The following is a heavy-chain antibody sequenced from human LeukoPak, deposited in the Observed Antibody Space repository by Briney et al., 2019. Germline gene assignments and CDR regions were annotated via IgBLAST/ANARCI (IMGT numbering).Heavy chain of an antibody. J-gene: IGHJ4*02. D-gene: IGHD3-16*01. V-gene: IGHV1-2*02. CDR3: ATQRGSYLWGTDFDY. CDR2: INPNSGDT. Sequence: VASVKVSCKASGYTFTGNYMHWVRRALGQGLEWMGWINPNSGDTKYSQKFQGRDTMTRDTSISTAYKELSRLRSDDTAVYYCATQRGSYLWGTDFDYWGQGTLVTVSS. CDR1: GYTFTGNY.